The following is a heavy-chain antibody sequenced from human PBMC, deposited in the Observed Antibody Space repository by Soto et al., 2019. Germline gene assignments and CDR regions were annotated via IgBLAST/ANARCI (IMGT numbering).Heavy chain of an antibody. J-gene: IGHJ4*02. CDR3: ARRGCGSAGCPYYFDY. Sequence: SETLSLTCTVSGGSISNFYWSWMRQPPGKGLEWIGYIYYSGSTNYNPSLKSRVTISVDTSKNQFSLKLNSVTAADTAVYYCARRGCGSAGCPYYFDYWGQGTLVTVSS. D-gene: IGHD2-2*01. CDR1: GGSISNFY. V-gene: IGHV4-59*01. CDR2: IYYSGST.